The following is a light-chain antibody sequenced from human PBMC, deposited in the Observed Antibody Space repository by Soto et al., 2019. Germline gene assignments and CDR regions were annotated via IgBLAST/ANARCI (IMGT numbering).Light chain of an antibody. V-gene: IGKV3-20*01. J-gene: IGKJ2*01. Sequence: EIVLTQSPGTLSLSPGESATLYCRASQSVSSSYLAWYQHKHGQAPRLLIYGASSRATGIPDSFSGSGSGTDFTLTISRLEPEDFAVYYCQQYGSSPHTFGQGNKLEIK. CDR1: QSVSSSY. CDR3: QQYGSSPHT. CDR2: GAS.